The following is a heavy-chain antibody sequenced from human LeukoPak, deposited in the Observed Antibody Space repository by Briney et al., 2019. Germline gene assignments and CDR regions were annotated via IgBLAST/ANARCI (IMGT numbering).Heavy chain of an antibody. V-gene: IGHV3-23*01. J-gene: IGHJ4*02. CDR2: IGFGDDSA. Sequence: GGSLRLSCAASGFTFNNYAMSWVRQAPGKGLEWVSTIGFGDDSAYYADSVKGRFTISRDNSKNTLYLQMNSLRAEDTAVYYCAREDLGDYDFWSGYYEFDYWGQGTLVTVSS. CDR1: GFTFNNYA. D-gene: IGHD3-3*01. CDR3: AREDLGDYDFWSGYYEFDY.